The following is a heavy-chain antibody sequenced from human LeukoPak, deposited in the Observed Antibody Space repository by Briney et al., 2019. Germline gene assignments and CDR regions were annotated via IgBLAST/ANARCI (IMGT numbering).Heavy chain of an antibody. CDR1: GGTFSSYA. CDR3: ARETIHYDILTGYSS. CDR2: IIPIFGTA. J-gene: IGHJ5*02. V-gene: IGHV1-69*05. D-gene: IGHD3-9*01. Sequence: ASVKVSCKASGGTFSSYAISWVRQAPGQGLEWMGGIIPIFGTANHAQKFQGRVTITTDESTSTAYMELSSLRSEDTAVYYCARETIHYDILTGYSSWGQGTLVTVSS.